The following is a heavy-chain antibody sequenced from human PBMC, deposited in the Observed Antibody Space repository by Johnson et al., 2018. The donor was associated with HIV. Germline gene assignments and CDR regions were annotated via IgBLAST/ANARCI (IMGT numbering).Heavy chain of an antibody. CDR2: IYSDGST. J-gene: IGHJ3*02. V-gene: IGHV3-66*01. D-gene: IGHD3-10*01. CDR1: GFTFSSYD. Sequence: MLLVESGGGLVQPGGSLRLSCAASGFTFSSYDMHWVRQATGKGLEWVSVIYSDGSTYYADSVKGRFSISRDNSKNTLYLQMNSLRAEDTAVYYCATELLRTEDDAFDIWGQGTMVTVSS. CDR3: ATELLRTEDDAFDI.